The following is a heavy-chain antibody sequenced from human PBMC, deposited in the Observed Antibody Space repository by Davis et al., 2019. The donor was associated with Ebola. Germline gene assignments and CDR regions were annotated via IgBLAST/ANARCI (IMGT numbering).Heavy chain of an antibody. CDR2: INHSGST. D-gene: IGHD2-15*01. CDR1: GGSFRGYY. CDR3: ARFPVVYYYYYGMDV. V-gene: IGHV4-34*01. J-gene: IGHJ6*02. Sequence: MPSETLSLTCAVYGGSFRGYYWSWIRQPPGKGLEWIGEINHSGSTNYNPSLKSRVTISVDTSKNQFSLKLSSVTAADTAVYYCARFPVVYYYYYGMDVWGQGTTVTVSS.